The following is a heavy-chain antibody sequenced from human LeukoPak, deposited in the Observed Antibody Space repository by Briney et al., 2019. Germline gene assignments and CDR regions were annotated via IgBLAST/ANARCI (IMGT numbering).Heavy chain of an antibody. CDR2: INPNSGGT. J-gene: IGHJ5*02. D-gene: IGHD6-13*01. CDR1: GYTFTGYY. Sequence: ASVKVSCKASGYTFTGYYMHWVRQAPGQGLEWMGWINPNSGGTNYAQKFQGRVTMTRDTSISTAYRELSRLRSDDTAVYYCASLRGIAAAGGWFDPWGQGTLVTVSS. V-gene: IGHV1-2*02. CDR3: ASLRGIAAAGGWFDP.